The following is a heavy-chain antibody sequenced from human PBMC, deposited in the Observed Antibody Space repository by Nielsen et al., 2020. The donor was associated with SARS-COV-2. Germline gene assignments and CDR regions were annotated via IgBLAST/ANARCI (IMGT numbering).Heavy chain of an antibody. CDR2: ISGSGGST. Sequence: GESLKISCAASGFTFSSYAMSWVRQAPGKGLEWVSAISGSGGSTYYADSVKGRFTISRDNAKNSLYLQMNSLRAEDVAVYYCARESFDVWGRGTMVTVSS. J-gene: IGHJ3*01. V-gene: IGHV3-23*01. CDR1: GFTFSSYA. CDR3: ARESFDV.